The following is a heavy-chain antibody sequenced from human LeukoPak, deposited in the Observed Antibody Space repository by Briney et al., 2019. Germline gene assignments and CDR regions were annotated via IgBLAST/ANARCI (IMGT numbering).Heavy chain of an antibody. J-gene: IGHJ5*02. CDR3: ARSGPAHSLYYYGSGASNP. CDR2: IYYSGST. D-gene: IGHD3-10*01. CDR1: GDSISSTNYY. V-gene: IGHV4-39*07. Sequence: LETLSLTCTVSGDSISSTNYYWGWIRQPPGKGLEWIGSIYYSGSTFNNPSLKSRVTISVDTSKNQFSLKVSSVTAADTAVYYCARSGPAHSLYYYGSGASNPWGQGTLVTVSS.